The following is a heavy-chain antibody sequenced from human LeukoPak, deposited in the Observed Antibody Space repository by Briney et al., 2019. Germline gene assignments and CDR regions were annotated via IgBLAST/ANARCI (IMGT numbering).Heavy chain of an antibody. D-gene: IGHD3-3*01. V-gene: IGHV3-21*01. J-gene: IGHJ3*02. CDR1: GFTFSSYG. CDR3: ARVRAGSGYVDTFDI. Sequence: PGRSLRLSCAASGFTFSSYGMHWVRQAPGKGLEWVSSISSSSSYIYYADSVKGRFTISRDNAKNSLYLQMNSLRAEDTAVYYCARVRAGSGYVDTFDIWGQGTMVTVSS. CDR2: ISSSSSYI.